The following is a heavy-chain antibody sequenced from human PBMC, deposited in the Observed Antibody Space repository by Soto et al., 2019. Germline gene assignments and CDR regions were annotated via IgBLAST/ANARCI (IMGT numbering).Heavy chain of an antibody. CDR2: ISYDGSNT. V-gene: IGHV3-30-3*01. D-gene: IGHD2-2*01. CDR3: ARDQGRSITCQLDY. CDR1: GFTFSTYG. J-gene: IGHJ4*02. Sequence: PGGSLRLSCAVSGFTFSTYGMHWVRQAPGKGLEWVAVISYDGSNTYYADSVKGRFTISRDNMLYLQMNSLRAEDTAVYYCARDQGRSITCQLDYWGQGTLVTVSS.